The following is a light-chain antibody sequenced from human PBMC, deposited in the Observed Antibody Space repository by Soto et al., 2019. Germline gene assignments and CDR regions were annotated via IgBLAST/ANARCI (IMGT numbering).Light chain of an antibody. CDR3: CLSPGSLTWL. J-gene: IGLJ3*02. CDR1: GSDVRDSSH. V-gene: IGLV2-11*01. Sequence: QSALTQPRSVSGSPGQSVTISCTATGSDVRDSSHGSWYQLHPGKAPKLMIYEVNNRPSGVPDRFSGSKSGSTASLTISGLQAEDEAEYYCCLSPGSLTWLFGGGTKLTVL. CDR2: EVN.